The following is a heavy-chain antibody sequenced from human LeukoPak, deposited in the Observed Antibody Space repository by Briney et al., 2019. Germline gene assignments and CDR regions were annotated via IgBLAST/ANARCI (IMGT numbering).Heavy chain of an antibody. J-gene: IGHJ6*04. V-gene: IGHV3-30*02. D-gene: IGHD5-24*01. CDR3: ARDGYNGNHMDG. CDR1: GFTFNSYP. CDR2: IRYDGSNK. Sequence: GGSLRLSCAASGFTFNSYPMHWVRQAPGKGLEWVAYIRYDGSNKNYADSVKGRFTISRDNSRDTLYLHMNSLRAEDTAVYYCARDGYNGNHMDGWGKGTPVTISS.